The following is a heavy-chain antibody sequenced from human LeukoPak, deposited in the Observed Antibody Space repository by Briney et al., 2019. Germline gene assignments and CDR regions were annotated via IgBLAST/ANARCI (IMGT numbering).Heavy chain of an antibody. CDR1: GFTFSSYG. D-gene: IGHD3-9*01. V-gene: IGHV3-30*18. CDR3: AKDRFLPGDRSFDY. J-gene: IGHJ4*02. Sequence: GGSLRLSCAASGFTFSSYGMHWVRQAPGEGLEWVEVISYDGSNKYYADSVKGRFTISRDNSKNTLYLQMNSLRAEDTAVYYCAKDRFLPGDRSFDYWGQGTLVTVSS. CDR2: ISYDGSNK.